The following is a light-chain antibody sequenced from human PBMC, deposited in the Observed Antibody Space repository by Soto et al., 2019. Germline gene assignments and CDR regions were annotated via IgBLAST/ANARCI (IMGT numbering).Light chain of an antibody. V-gene: IGKV3-20*01. J-gene: IGKJ1*01. CDR2: VAS. CDR3: QHYGNSQLT. CDR1: QSVSSSY. Sequence: EIVLTQSPGTLSLSPGERASLSCRASQSVSSSYLAWYQQKPGQAPRLLIYVASIRATCIPDRFSGGGSGTDFTLSITRLEPEDFAVFYCQHYGNSQLTFGQWTKVDIK.